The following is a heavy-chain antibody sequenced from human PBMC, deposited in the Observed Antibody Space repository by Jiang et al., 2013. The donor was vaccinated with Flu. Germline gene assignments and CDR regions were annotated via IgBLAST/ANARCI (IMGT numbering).Heavy chain of an antibody. CDR1: GFTVSNNY. Sequence: PGGSLRLSCAASGFTVSNNYMSWVRQAPGKGLEWVAFIRYDGSNKYYADSVKGRFTISRDNSKNTLYLQMNSLRAEDTAVYYCAKDGGRYFDWLSHIGGNYFDYWGQGTLVTVSS. V-gene: IGHV3-30*02. J-gene: IGHJ4*02. CDR3: AKDGGRYFDWLSHIGGNYFDY. D-gene: IGHD3-9*01. CDR2: IRYDGSNK.